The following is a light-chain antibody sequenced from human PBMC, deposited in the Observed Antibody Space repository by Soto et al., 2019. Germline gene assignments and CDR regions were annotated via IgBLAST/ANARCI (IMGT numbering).Light chain of an antibody. CDR1: QSVSSN. V-gene: IGKV3-15*01. CDR2: AAS. Sequence: EIVMTQSPATLSVSPGERATLSCRASQSVSSNLAWYQQKPGQGPRLLIYAASTRATGIPARFSGSGSGTEFTPTNSTLQSEAVAVYQCQEYNNWPYSLGQGTKVEIK. J-gene: IGKJ2*01. CDR3: QEYNNWPYS.